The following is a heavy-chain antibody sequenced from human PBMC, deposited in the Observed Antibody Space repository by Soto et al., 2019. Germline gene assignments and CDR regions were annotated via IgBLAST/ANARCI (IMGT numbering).Heavy chain of an antibody. D-gene: IGHD2-15*01. CDR3: ARPSNTYVAH. Sequence: SVKVSCKASGYTFTDHHVSSVRQAPGQGLEWMGWINPNSGGTKSAQKFQGRVTMTRDTSISTAYLQWNSLKASDTAMYYCARPSNTYVAHWGQGTLVTASS. CDR1: GYTFTDHH. V-gene: IGHV1-2*02. CDR2: INPNSGGT. J-gene: IGHJ4*02.